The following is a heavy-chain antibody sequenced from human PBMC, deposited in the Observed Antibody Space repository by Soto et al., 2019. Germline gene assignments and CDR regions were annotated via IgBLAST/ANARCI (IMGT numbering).Heavy chain of an antibody. Sequence: QVQLVESGGGVVQPERSLRLSCAASGLSFSSYGMHWVREAPGKGLEWVASVSYDGSKKYYANSAKGRFTISRDNSNNMLYLQMSSLRVEDTAVDYCAKDHHAIAVAGSPVDYWGQGTLVIVSS. J-gene: IGHJ4*02. CDR1: GLSFSSYG. CDR2: VSYDGSKK. D-gene: IGHD6-19*01. CDR3: AKDHHAIAVAGSPVDY. V-gene: IGHV3-30*18.